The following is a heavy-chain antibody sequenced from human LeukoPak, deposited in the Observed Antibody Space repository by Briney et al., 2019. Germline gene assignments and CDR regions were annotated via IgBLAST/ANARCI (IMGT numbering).Heavy chain of an antibody. J-gene: IGHJ4*02. CDR2: IRHNGRST. CDR3: AKAVAVALDY. D-gene: IGHD6-19*01. Sequence: GGSLRLSCAASGFIFSDFDMSWVRQAPGKGLEWVSAIRHNGRSTYYADSVKGRFTISRDNSKNTLYLEMNSLRADDTAVYYCAKAVAVALDYWGQGTLVTVSS. V-gene: IGHV3-23*01. CDR1: GFIFSDFD.